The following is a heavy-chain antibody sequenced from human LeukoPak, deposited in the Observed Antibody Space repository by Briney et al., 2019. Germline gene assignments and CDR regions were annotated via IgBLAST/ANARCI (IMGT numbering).Heavy chain of an antibody. CDR1: GFNFRRYS. J-gene: IGHJ5*02. V-gene: IGHV3-48*01. CDR2: ISSSDTI. D-gene: IGHD5-18*01. Sequence: SGGSLRLSCAASGFNFRRYSMNWVRQAPGKGLEWVSFISSSDTIYYADSVKGRFTISRDNGKNSLSLQMNSLRAEDTAVYYCARETAMVPDHWGQGTLVTVSS. CDR3: ARETAMVPDH.